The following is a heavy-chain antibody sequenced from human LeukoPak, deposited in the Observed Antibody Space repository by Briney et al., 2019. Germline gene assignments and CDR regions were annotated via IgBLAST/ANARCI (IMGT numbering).Heavy chain of an antibody. J-gene: IGHJ4*02. V-gene: IGHV4-39*01. CDR1: GGSISSSSYY. CDR2: IYYSGST. CDR3: ASPGSSGSYFDY. D-gene: IGHD3-22*01. Sequence: SETLSLTCTVSGGSISSSSYYWGWIRQPPGKGLGWIGSIYYSGSTYYNPSLKSRVTISVDTSKNQFSLKLSSVTAADTAVYYCASPGSSGSYFDYWGQGTLVTVSS.